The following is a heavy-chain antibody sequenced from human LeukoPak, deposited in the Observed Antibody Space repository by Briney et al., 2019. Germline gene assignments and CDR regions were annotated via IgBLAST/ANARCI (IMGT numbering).Heavy chain of an antibody. V-gene: IGHV3-30*18. Sequence: PGRSLRLSCAASGFTFSSYGMHWVRQAPGKGLEWVAVISYDGSNKYYADSVKGRFTISRDNSKNTLYLQMNSLRAEDTAVYYCAKDLARQPYSGSYYADYWGRGTLVTVSS. CDR3: AKDLARQPYSGSYYADY. D-gene: IGHD1-26*01. CDR1: GFTFSSYG. J-gene: IGHJ4*02. CDR2: ISYDGSNK.